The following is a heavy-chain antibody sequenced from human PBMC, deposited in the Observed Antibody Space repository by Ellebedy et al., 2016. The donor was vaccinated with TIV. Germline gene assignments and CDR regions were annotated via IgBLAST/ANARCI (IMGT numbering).Heavy chain of an antibody. CDR2: IYYSGST. Sequence: MPSETLSLTCTVSGGSISSSSNYWGWIRQPPGKGREWIGSIYYSGSTYYNPSLKSRITISVDTSKNQFSLKLSSVTAADTAVYYCARRVDTAMAAPGYYGMDVWGQGTTVTVSS. D-gene: IGHD5-18*01. V-gene: IGHV4-39*01. CDR1: GGSISSSSNY. CDR3: ARRVDTAMAAPGYYGMDV. J-gene: IGHJ6*02.